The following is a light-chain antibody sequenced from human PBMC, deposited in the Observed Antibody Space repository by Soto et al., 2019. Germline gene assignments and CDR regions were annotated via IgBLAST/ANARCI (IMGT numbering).Light chain of an antibody. CDR1: QGISDY. CDR2: AAS. Sequence: DIQMTQSPSSLSASVGDRVTITCRASQGISDYLAWYQQRPGKVPRLLIYAASTLQSGVPSRFSGSGSGTDFTLTISSLQPEDVATYYCQKYNSAPETFGQGTKVEIK. V-gene: IGKV1-27*01. CDR3: QKYNSAPET. J-gene: IGKJ1*01.